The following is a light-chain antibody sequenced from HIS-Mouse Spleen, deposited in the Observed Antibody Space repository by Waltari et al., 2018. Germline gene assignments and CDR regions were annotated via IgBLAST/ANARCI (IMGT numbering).Light chain of an antibody. CDR3: SSYAGSNNVV. J-gene: IGLJ2*01. CDR2: EVS. CDR1: SSDVGGYHY. V-gene: IGLV2-8*01. Sequence: QSALTQPPSASGSPGQSVTISCTGTSSDVGGYHYVSWYQQHPGKPPKPMIYEVSKRPSGVPDRFSGSKSGNTASLTVSGLQAEDEADYYCSSYAGSNNVVFGGGTKLTVL.